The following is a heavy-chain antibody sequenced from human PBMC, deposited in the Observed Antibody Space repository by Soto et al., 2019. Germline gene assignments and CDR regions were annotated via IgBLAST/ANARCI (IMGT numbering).Heavy chain of an antibody. D-gene: IGHD2-2*03. V-gene: IGHV1-18*01. CDR1: GYTFTSYG. CDR3: ARVDIVVVPADY. CDR2: ISAYNGNT. J-gene: IGHJ4*02. Sequence: ASVKVACKASGYTFTSYGISWVRQAPGQGLEWMGWISAYNGNTNYAQKLQGRVTMTTDTSTSTAYMELRSLRSDDTAVYYCARVDIVVVPADYWGQGTLVTVSS.